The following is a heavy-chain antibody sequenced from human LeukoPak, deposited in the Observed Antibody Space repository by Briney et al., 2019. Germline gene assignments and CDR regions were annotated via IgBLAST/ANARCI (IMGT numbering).Heavy chain of an antibody. D-gene: IGHD3-16*01. Sequence: GGSLRLSCAASGFTFSSFEMNWVRQAPGKGLEWVSYISSSGSTIYYADSVKGRFTLSRDNAKNSLYLQMNSLRAEDTAVYYCARDLGGYDGLDLDYWGQGTLVTVSS. V-gene: IGHV3-48*03. CDR3: ARDLGGYDGLDLDY. CDR2: ISSSGSTI. J-gene: IGHJ4*02. CDR1: GFTFSSFE.